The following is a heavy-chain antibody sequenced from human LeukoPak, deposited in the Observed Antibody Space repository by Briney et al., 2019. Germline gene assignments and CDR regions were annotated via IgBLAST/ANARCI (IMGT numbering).Heavy chain of an antibody. CDR2: IKQDGSEK. J-gene: IGHJ6*02. Sequence: PGGSLRLFCAASGFTFSSYWMSWVRQTPGKGLEWVANIKQDGSEKHYVDSVKGRFTIYRDNAKNSLYLQMSSLRAEDTAVYYCASNWKYVRGSSMDVWGQGTTVTVSS. CDR3: ASNWKYVRGSSMDV. D-gene: IGHD1-20*01. V-gene: IGHV3-7*01. CDR1: GFTFSSYW.